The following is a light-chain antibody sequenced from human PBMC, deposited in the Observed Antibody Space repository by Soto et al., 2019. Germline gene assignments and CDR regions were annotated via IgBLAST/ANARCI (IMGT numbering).Light chain of an antibody. CDR2: SNN. CDR1: SSNIGSNT. CDR3: AAWDDSLNGPV. V-gene: IGLV1-44*01. Sequence: QTVVTQPPSASGTPGQRVTISCSGSSSNIGSNTVNWYQQLPGTAPKLLIYSNNQRSSGVPDRFSGSKSGTSASLAISGLQSEDEADYYCAAWDDSLNGPVFGGGTKVTVL. J-gene: IGLJ2*01.